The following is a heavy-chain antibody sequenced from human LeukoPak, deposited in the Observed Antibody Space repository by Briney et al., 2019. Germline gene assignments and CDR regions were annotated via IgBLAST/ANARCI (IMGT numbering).Heavy chain of an antibody. CDR3: ASIKDYGHDSARFDY. Sequence: SETLSLTCSVSGDSMTRDNYYWSWLRQPAGKGLEWLGRIFASGTVSYNPSLKSRVTISVDTSKNQFSLELSSVTAADTAVYYCASIKDYGHDSARFDYWGQGILVTVSS. V-gene: IGHV4-61*02. CDR1: GDSMTRDNYY. D-gene: IGHD4-17*01. CDR2: IFASGTV. J-gene: IGHJ4*02.